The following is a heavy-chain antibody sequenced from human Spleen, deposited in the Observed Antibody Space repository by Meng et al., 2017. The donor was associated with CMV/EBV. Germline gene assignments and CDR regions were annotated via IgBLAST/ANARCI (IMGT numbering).Heavy chain of an antibody. D-gene: IGHD3-22*01. J-gene: IGHJ3*02. CDR3: AREIYHYDGSGYYYPTSNAFDI. CDR1: EFTFSSYG. Sequence: GESLKISCAASEFTFSSYGMNWVRQAPGKGLEWVSYISSSGTTIYYADSVKGRFTISRDNAKNSLYLQMNSLRAEDTAVYYCAREIYHYDGSGYYYPTSNAFDIWGQGTMVNVSS. V-gene: IGHV3-48*03. CDR2: ISSSGTTI.